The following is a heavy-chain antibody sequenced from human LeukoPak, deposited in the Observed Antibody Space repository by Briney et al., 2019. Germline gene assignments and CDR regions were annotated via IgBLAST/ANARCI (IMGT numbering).Heavy chain of an antibody. J-gene: IGHJ6*02. Sequence: ASVKVSCKASGYTFTGYYMHWVRQAPGQGLEWMGWINPNSGGTNYAQKFQGRVTMTRDTSISTAYMELSRLGSDDTAVYYCARDIVVVPAAIGYYYYYGMDVWGQGTTVTVSS. CDR2: INPNSGGT. D-gene: IGHD2-2*01. CDR3: ARDIVVVPAAIGYYYYYGMDV. V-gene: IGHV1-2*02. CDR1: GYTFTGYY.